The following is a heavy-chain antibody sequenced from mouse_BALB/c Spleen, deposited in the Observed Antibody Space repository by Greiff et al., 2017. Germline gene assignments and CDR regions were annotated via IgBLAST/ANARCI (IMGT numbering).Heavy chain of an antibody. CDR2: IDPANGNT. CDR1: GFNIKDTY. J-gene: IGHJ2*01. Sequence: VHVKQSGAELVKPGASVKLSCTASGFNIKDTYMHWVKQRPEQGLEWIGRIDPANGNTKYDPKFQGKATITADTSSNTAYLQLSSLTSEDTAVYYCARLADDAFDYWGQGTTLTVSS. CDR3: ARLADDAFDY. V-gene: IGHV14-3*02. D-gene: IGHD2-3*01.